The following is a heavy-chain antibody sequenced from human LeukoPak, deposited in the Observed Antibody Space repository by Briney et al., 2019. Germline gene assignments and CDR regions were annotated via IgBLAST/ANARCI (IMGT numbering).Heavy chain of an antibody. CDR1: GITLSNYG. D-gene: IGHD3-10*01. V-gene: IGHV3-23*01. CDR2: ISDSGGRT. CDR3: ARDSTYYYDSGSSGPHYFDN. J-gene: IGHJ4*02. Sequence: PGGSLRLSCAVSGITLSNYGMSWVRQAPGKGLEWVAGISDSGGRTNYADSVKGRFTISRDNSKNTLYLQLNSLRAEDTGVYYCARDSTYYYDSGSSGPHYFDNWGQGTLVTVSS.